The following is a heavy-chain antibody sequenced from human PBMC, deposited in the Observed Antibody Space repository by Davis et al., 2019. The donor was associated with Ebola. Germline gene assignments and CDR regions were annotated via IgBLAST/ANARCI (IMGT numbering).Heavy chain of an antibody. CDR2: IRNKAYGGTT. CDR3: ARESGGGIDY. D-gene: IGHD1-26*01. CDR1: GFNFGEYA. V-gene: IGHV3-49*04. Sequence: GASLKISCTASGFNFGEYALTWVRQTPRKGLEWVGFIRNKAYGGTTEYAASVKGRFTISRDDSGNIAYLQMNSLKIEDTAVYYCARESGGGIDYWGQGTLVTVSS. J-gene: IGHJ4*02.